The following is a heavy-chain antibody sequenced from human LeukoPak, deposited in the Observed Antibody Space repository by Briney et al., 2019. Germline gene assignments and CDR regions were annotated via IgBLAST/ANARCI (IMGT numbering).Heavy chain of an antibody. CDR1: GGSISRYL. CDR2: IYYSGST. CDR3: ARHAVRGVAFDN. J-gene: IGHJ3*02. Sequence: SETLSLTCTVSGGSISRYLWRWIRQPPGKGLEWIGYIYYSGSTNYNPSLKSRVTISVATSKNQFSLKASSVTAADAAVYYVARHAVRGVAFDNWGQGTMVTVSS. V-gene: IGHV4-59*08. D-gene: IGHD3-10*02.